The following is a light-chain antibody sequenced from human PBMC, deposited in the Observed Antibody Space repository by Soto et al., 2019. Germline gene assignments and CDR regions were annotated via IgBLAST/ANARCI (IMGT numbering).Light chain of an antibody. J-gene: IGLJ2*01. CDR2: DDT. Sequence: SYELTQSPSMSVAPGQTATITCGGNNIGSKSVQWYQQKSGQAPVLVVYDDTDRPSGIPERFSGSKSGNTATLTISRVEAEDEADYSCQVWDSGPDHVVFGGGTKLTVL. CDR1: NIGSKS. CDR3: QVWDSGPDHVV. V-gene: IGLV3-21*02.